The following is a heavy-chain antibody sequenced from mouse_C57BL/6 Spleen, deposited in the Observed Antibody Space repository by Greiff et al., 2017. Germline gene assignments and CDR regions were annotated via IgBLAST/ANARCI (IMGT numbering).Heavy chain of an antibody. CDR1: GFNIKNTY. V-gene: IGHV14-3*01. CDR2: IAPANGNT. J-gene: IGHJ4*01. D-gene: IGHD1-1*01. CDR3: ARSTTVVATDYAMDY. Sequence: EVQLQQSVAELVRPGASVKLSCTASGFNIKNTYMHWVKQRPEQGLEWIGRIAPANGNTKYAPKFQGKATITADTSSNTAYLQLSSLTSEDTAIYYCARSTTVVATDYAMDYWGQGTSVTVSS.